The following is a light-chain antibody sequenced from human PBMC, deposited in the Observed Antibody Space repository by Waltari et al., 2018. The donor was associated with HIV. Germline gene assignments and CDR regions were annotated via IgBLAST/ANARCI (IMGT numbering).Light chain of an antibody. CDR3: QQYFSPPPLT. CDR2: AAS. V-gene: IGKV1-NL1*01. CDR1: QAISNS. J-gene: IGKJ4*01. Sequence: DIQMTQSPSSLSASVGDRVTITCRASQAISNSLAWYQQKPGKAPKLLLYAASRLESGVPSRFSGSRSGTDYALTISSLQPEDFAVYYCQQYFSPPPLTFGGGTKVEFK.